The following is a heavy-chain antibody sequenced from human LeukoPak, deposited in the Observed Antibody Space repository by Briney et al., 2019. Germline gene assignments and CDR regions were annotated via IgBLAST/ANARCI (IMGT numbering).Heavy chain of an antibody. J-gene: IGHJ6*02. CDR1: GFTFSNYG. CDR2: ISSDGSNK. Sequence: GGPLRLSCAASGFTFSNYGMHWVRQAPGKGLEWVAVISSDGSNKNYADSVKGRFTISRDNSKNTLYLQMNSLRAEDTAVYYCARQPGGLWLEGGYYYYGMDVWGQGTTVTVSS. CDR3: ARQPGGLWLEGGYYYYGMDV. D-gene: IGHD6-19*01. V-gene: IGHV3-30*03.